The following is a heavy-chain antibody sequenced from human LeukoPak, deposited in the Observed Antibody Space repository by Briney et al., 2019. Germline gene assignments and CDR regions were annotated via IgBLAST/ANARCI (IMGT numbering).Heavy chain of an antibody. V-gene: IGHV4-34*01. CDR2: INHSGST. D-gene: IGHD3-10*01. Sequence: PSETLSLTCAVYGGSFSGYYWSWIRQPPGKGLEWIGEINHSGSTNYNPSLKSRVTISVDTSKNQFSLKLSSVTAADTAVYYCVRRYYYGSGSRHFDYWGQGTLVTVSS. CDR1: GGSFSGYY. J-gene: IGHJ4*02. CDR3: VRRYYYGSGSRHFDY.